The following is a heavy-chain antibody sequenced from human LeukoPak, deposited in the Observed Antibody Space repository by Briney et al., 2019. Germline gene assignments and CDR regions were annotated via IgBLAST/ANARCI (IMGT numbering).Heavy chain of an antibody. Sequence: GGSLRLSCAASGFTFSSYATHWVRQAPGKGLEWVAVISYDGSNKYYADSVKGRFTISRDNSKNTLYLQMNSLRAEDTAVYYCARDNQAETGYSDYWGQGTLVTVSS. V-gene: IGHV3-30-3*01. CDR2: ISYDGSNK. CDR1: GFTFSSYA. D-gene: IGHD3-9*01. CDR3: ARDNQAETGYSDY. J-gene: IGHJ4*02.